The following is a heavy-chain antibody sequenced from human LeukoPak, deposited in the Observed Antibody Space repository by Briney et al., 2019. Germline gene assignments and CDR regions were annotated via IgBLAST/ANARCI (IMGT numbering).Heavy chain of an antibody. CDR3: AKVSHSNYDFWSGYYLDY. D-gene: IGHD3-3*01. CDR2: IRYDGSNK. V-gene: IGHV3-30*02. CDR1: GLTFSSYG. J-gene: IGHJ4*02. Sequence: PGGSLRLSCAASGLTFSSYGMHWVRQAPGKGLEWVAFIRYDGSNKYYADSVKGRFTISRDNSKNTLYLQMNSLRAEDTAVYYCAKVSHSNYDFWSGYYLDYWGQGTLVTVSS.